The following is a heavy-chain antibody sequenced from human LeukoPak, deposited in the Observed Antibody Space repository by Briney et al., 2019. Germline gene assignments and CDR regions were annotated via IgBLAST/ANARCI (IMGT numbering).Heavy chain of an antibody. D-gene: IGHD3-10*01. CDR3: ARGEQWFGELLYYYGMDV. V-gene: IGHV3-30*04. CDR2: ISYDGSNK. Sequence: GGSLRLSCAASGFTFSSYAMHWVRQAPGKGLEWVAVISYDGSNKYYVDSVKGRFTISRDNSKNTLYLQMNSLRAEDTAVYYCARGEQWFGELLYYYGMDVWGQGTTVTVSS. J-gene: IGHJ6*02. CDR1: GFTFSSYA.